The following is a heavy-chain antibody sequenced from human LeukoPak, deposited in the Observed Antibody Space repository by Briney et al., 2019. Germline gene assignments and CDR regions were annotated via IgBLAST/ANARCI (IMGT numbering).Heavy chain of an antibody. V-gene: IGHV1-2*02. CDR3: ARDRVGSGWPRPFYFEF. Sequence: GDSVTVSCTPSGYTFTGYYLHWVRQAPGQAFEWMGWMNPNTGATMYSQKFQGRVTMSRDTSISTAYMDLNSLRSDDSAVYYCARDRVGSGWPRPFYFEFWGQGSLVTVSS. CDR2: MNPNTGAT. CDR1: GYTFTGYY. J-gene: IGHJ4*02. D-gene: IGHD6-19*01.